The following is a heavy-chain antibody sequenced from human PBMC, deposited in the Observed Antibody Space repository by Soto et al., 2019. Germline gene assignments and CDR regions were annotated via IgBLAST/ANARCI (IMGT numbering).Heavy chain of an antibody. CDR2: ISAYNGNT. CDR1: GYTFTSYG. CDR3: ARQVVVVDEREVDYYYMDV. D-gene: IGHD2-15*01. J-gene: IGHJ6*03. V-gene: IGHV1-18*01. Sequence: ASVKVSCKASGYTFTSYGISWVRQAPGQGLEWMGWISAYNGNTNYAQKLQGRVTMTTDTSTSTAYMELRSLRSDDTAVYYCARQVVVVDEREVDYYYMDVWGKGTTVTVSS.